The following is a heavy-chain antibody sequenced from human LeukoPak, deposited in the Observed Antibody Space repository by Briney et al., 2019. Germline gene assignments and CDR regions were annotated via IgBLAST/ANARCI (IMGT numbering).Heavy chain of an antibody. Sequence: GGSPRLSCAASGFTFSSYGMHWVRQAPGKGLEWVAVIWYDGSNKYYADSVKGRLTISRDNSKNTLYLQMNSLRAEDTAVYYCARAYGYVTYYFDYWGQGTLVTVSS. CDR1: GFTFSSYG. CDR3: ARAYGYVTYYFDY. J-gene: IGHJ4*02. D-gene: IGHD5-12*01. V-gene: IGHV3-33*01. CDR2: IWYDGSNK.